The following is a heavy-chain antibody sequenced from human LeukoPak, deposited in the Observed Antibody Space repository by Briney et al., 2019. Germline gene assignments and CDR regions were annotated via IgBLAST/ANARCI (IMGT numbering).Heavy chain of an antibody. CDR1: GYTLTELS. CDR3: ATIWAYCGGDCYPRD. D-gene: IGHD2-21*02. CDR2: FDPEDGET. J-gene: IGHJ4*02. Sequence: ASVKVSCKVSGYTLTELSMHWVRQAPGKGLEWMGGFDPEDGETIYAQKFQGRVTMTEDTSTDTAYMELSSLRSEDTAVYYCATIWAYCGGDCYPRDWGQGILVTVSS. V-gene: IGHV1-24*01.